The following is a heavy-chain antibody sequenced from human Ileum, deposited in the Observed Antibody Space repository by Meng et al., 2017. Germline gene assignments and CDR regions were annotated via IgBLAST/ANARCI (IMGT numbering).Heavy chain of an antibody. CDR2: ISSSSSYI. CDR3: ARDLKNSGSYPYFDY. V-gene: IGHV3-21*01. J-gene: IGHJ4*02. CDR1: GFTFSSYS. Sequence: EVQLVGSGGGLVKPGGSLRLSWAASGFTFSSYSMNWVRQAPGKGLEWVSSISSSSSYIYYADSVKGRFTISRDNAKNSLYLQMNSLRAEDTAVYYCARDLKNSGSYPYFDYWGQGTLVTVSS. D-gene: IGHD1-26*01.